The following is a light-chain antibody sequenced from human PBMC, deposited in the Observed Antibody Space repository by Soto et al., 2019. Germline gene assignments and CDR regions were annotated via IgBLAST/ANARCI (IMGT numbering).Light chain of an antibody. Sequence: EIVLTQSPATLSLSPGERATLSCRASQSISSYLAWYQQKPGQAPRLLIYDASNRATGIPARFSRSGSGTDFTLTISSLAPEDFAVYYWLQRSNWPYTSGGRTKVEIK. CDR3: LQRSNWPYT. J-gene: IGKJ4*01. V-gene: IGKV3-11*01. CDR2: DAS. CDR1: QSISSY.